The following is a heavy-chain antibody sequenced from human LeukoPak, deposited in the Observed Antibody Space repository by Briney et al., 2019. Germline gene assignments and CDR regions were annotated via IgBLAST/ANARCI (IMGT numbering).Heavy chain of an antibody. V-gene: IGHV4-34*01. J-gene: IGHJ6*03. CDR2: IDHSGTT. CDR1: GGSFSGYY. CDR3: ATGRNGVVPAPILGVGPWYNYHYMDV. D-gene: IGHD2-2*02. Sequence: SETLSLTCVVYGGSFSGYYWTWIRQPPGKGLEWIGEIDHSGTTNYNPSLKSRVTMSVDTSRNQFSLMVSSVTAADTAVYYCATGRNGVVPAPILGVGPWYNYHYMDVWGKGTTVTVSS.